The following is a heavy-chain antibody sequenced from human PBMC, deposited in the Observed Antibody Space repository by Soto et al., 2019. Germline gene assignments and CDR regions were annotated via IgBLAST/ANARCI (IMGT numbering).Heavy chain of an antibody. CDR3: ARDLGYYDSSGYFDY. V-gene: IGHV3-11*01. J-gene: IGHJ4*02. D-gene: IGHD3-22*01. Sequence: EWVSYISSSDSIYYADSVKGRFTISRDNAKNSVYLQMNSLRAEDTAVYYCARDLGYYDSSGYFDYWGQGTLVTVSS. CDR2: ISSSDSI.